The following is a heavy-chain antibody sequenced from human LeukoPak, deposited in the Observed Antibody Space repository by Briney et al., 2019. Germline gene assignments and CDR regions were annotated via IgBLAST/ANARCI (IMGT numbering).Heavy chain of an antibody. CDR1: GGSIRSHY. J-gene: IGHJ4*02. D-gene: IGHD1-26*01. V-gene: IGHV4-59*11. CDR3: ARERWEGGSYVMGFDY. CDR2: IYYSGST. Sequence: PSETLSLTCSVSGGSIRSHYWNWIRQPPGKGLAWLGHIYYSGSTYHNPSLKSRITISVDTSKNQFSLRLSSVTAADTAVYYCARERWEGGSYVMGFDYWGQGALVTVSS.